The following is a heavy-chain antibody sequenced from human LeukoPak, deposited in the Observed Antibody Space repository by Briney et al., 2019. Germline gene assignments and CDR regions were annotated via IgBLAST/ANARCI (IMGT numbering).Heavy chain of an antibody. CDR1: GYTFTGYY. Sequence: ASVKVSCKASGYTFTGYYMHWVRQAPGQGLEWMGWINPNSGGTNYAQKFQGRVTMTRDTSISTAYMELSRLRSDDTAVYYCAREGRSSSSSDWFDPWGQGTLVTVSS. D-gene: IGHD6-6*01. CDR3: AREGRSSSSSDWFDP. V-gene: IGHV1-2*02. J-gene: IGHJ5*02. CDR2: INPNSGGT.